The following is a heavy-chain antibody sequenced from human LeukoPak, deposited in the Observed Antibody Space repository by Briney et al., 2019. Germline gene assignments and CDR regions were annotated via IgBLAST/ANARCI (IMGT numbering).Heavy chain of an antibody. J-gene: IGHJ4*02. Sequence: GGSLRLSCAASGFTFSSYWMSWVRQAPGKGLEWVANIKQDGSEKYYVDSVKGRFTISRDNAKNSLYLQMNSLRAEDTAVYYCARGALMCSGGSCYDYWGQGTLVTVSS. CDR1: GFTFSSYW. V-gene: IGHV3-7*01. CDR3: ARGALMCSGGSCYDY. D-gene: IGHD2-15*01. CDR2: IKQDGSEK.